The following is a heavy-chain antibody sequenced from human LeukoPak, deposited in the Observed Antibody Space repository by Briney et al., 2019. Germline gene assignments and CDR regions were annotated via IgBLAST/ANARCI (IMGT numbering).Heavy chain of an antibody. V-gene: IGHV3-7*01. CDR3: TSWGDTTAEYFQR. Sequence: GGSLRLSCAASGFTFSNAWMSWVRQAPGKGLEWVAHINPDGRDTYYVDSVKGRFTISRDNAQNSMYLQMNSLRVEDTAVYYCTSWGDTTAEYFQRWGQGTLVTVSS. J-gene: IGHJ1*01. CDR2: INPDGRDT. D-gene: IGHD2-21*02. CDR1: GFTFSNAW.